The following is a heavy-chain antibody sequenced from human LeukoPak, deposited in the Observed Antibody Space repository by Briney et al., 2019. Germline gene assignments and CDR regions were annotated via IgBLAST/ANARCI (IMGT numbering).Heavy chain of an antibody. Sequence: PGGSLRLSCAASGFTVSSNYMSWVRQAPGKGLEWVSVIYSGGSTYYADSVKGRFTISRDNSKNTLYLQMNSLRAEDTAVYYCARDGALAAAGSGRYWGQGTLVTVSS. CDR3: ARDGALAAAGSGRY. CDR1: GFTVSSNY. J-gene: IGHJ4*02. CDR2: IYSGGST. V-gene: IGHV3-66*01. D-gene: IGHD6-13*01.